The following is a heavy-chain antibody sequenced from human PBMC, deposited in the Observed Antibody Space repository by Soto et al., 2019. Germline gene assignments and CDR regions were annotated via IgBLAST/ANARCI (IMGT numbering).Heavy chain of an antibody. CDR2: IYHSGGA. D-gene: IGHD3-10*01. CDR1: GDSITSGGYY. CDR3: ARDYYGAGSQYYYYGMEV. V-gene: IGHV4-31*03. Sequence: SETLSLTCTVSGDSITSGGYYWSWLRQPPGKSLEWIGYIYHSGGASYNPSLRGRAVISIDTSKNQFSLRLNAVTAADTATYYCARDYYGAGSQYYYYGMEVWGQGTTVTVSS. J-gene: IGHJ6*02.